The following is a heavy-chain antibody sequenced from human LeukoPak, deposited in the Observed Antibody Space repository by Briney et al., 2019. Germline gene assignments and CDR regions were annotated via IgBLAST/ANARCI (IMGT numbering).Heavy chain of an antibody. CDR2: IYHSGSN. CDR3: ATTTIRLGY. Sequence: PSETLSLTCTVSGYSISSGYYWGWIRQPPGKGLEWIGSIYHSGSNYYNPSLKSRVTISVDTSKNQFSLKLSSVTAADTAVYYCATTTIRLGYWGQGTLVTVSS. D-gene: IGHD1-26*01. V-gene: IGHV4-38-2*02. CDR1: GYSISSGYY. J-gene: IGHJ4*02.